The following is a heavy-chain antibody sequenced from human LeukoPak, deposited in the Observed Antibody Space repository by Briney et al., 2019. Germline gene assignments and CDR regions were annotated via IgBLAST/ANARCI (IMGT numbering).Heavy chain of an antibody. Sequence: GGSLRLSCAASGFTFSSYAMSWVRQAPGKGLEWVSVISGSGGSTYYADSVKGRFTISRDNSKNTLYLQMNSLRAEDTAVYYCAKGNYDYVWGRADYWGQGTLVTVSS. V-gene: IGHV3-23*01. CDR2: ISGSGGST. D-gene: IGHD3-16*01. J-gene: IGHJ4*02. CDR3: AKGNYDYVWGRADY. CDR1: GFTFSSYA.